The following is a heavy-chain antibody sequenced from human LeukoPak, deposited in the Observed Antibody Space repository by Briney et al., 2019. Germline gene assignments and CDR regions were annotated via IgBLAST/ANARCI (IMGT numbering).Heavy chain of an antibody. Sequence: ASVKVSCKASGYPFTSYYMHWVRQAPGQGLEWMVIINPSGGSTSYAQKFQGRVTMTRDTSTSTVYMELSSLRSEDTAVYYCARSSITRVQLMWDFDYWGQGTLVTVSS. D-gene: IGHD5-18*01. CDR3: ARSSITRVQLMWDFDY. CDR1: GYPFTSYY. J-gene: IGHJ4*02. CDR2: INPSGGST. V-gene: IGHV1-46*01.